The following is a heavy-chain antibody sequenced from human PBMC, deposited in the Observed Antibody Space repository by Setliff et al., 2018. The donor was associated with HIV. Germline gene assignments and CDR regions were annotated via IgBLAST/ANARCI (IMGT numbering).Heavy chain of an antibody. J-gene: IGHJ4*02. Sequence: SETLSLTCAVYGGSLSGYYWTWIRQPPGKGLEWIGEINHSGTTDYNPSLKSRVTISLDTSKNHFSLKLTSVTDADTAVYYCARVRRGSSARAPFDSWGQGALVTVSS. V-gene: IGHV4-34*01. CDR2: INHSGTT. CDR3: ARVRRGSSARAPFDS. D-gene: IGHD6-6*01. CDR1: GGSLSGYY.